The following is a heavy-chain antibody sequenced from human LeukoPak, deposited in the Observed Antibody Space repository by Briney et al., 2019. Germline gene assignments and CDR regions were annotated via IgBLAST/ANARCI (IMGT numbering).Heavy chain of an antibody. CDR1: GFTFSTYS. V-gene: IGHV3-48*04. J-gene: IGHJ4*02. CDR3: ARPASTSPLGY. Sequence: GGSLRLSCAASGFTFSTYSMNWVRQAPGKGLEWVSYISSSGSTIYYADSVKGRFTISRDNANNSLYLKMNSLRAEDTALYYCARPASTSPLGYWGQGTLVTVSS. CDR2: ISSSGSTI.